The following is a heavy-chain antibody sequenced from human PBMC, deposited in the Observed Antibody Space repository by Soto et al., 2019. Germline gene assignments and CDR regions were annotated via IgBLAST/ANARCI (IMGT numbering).Heavy chain of an antibody. Sequence: PGGSLTLFCAASGFTFSSYAMSWVRQAPGKGLEWVSAISGSGGSTYYADSVKGRFTISRDNSKNTLYLQMNSLRAEDTAVYYCAKGYYYDSSGSWSLFYWGQGTLVTVSS. CDR1: GFTFSSYA. V-gene: IGHV3-23*01. J-gene: IGHJ4*02. CDR3: AKGYYYDSSGSWSLFY. CDR2: ISGSGGST. D-gene: IGHD3-22*01.